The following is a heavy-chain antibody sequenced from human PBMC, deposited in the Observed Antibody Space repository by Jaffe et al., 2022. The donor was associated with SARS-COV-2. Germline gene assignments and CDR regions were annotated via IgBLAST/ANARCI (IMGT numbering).Heavy chain of an antibody. CDR1: GFTFSTYG. CDR2: ISYDGSNK. Sequence: QVQLVESGGGVVQPGRSLRLSCAASGFTFSTYGMHWVRQAPGKGLEWVAVISYDGSNKYYADSVKGRFTISRDNSKNTLYLQMNSLRAEDTAVYYCAKEKVDFSFYFDCWGQGTLVTVSS. J-gene: IGHJ4*02. CDR3: AKEKVDFSFYFDC. V-gene: IGHV3-30*18. D-gene: IGHD2-15*01.